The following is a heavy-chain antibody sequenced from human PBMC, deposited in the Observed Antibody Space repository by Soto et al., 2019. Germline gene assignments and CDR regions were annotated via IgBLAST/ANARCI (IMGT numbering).Heavy chain of an antibody. D-gene: IGHD3-22*01. CDR2: IYYSGST. Sequence: PSETLSLTCTVSGGSISSSSYYWGWIRQPPGKGLEWIGSIYYSGSTYYNPSLKSRVTISVDTSKNQFSLKLSSVTAADTAVYYCARRYRYYYDSSGYSYFDYWGQGTLVTVSS. CDR1: GGSISSSSYY. V-gene: IGHV4-39*01. CDR3: ARRYRYYYDSSGYSYFDY. J-gene: IGHJ4*02.